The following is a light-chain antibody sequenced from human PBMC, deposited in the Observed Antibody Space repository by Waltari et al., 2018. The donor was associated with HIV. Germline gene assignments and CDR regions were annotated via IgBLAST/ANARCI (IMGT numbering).Light chain of an antibody. Sequence: IILTQSLSFVSASPGDRVTFACRANQTISTYLAWYQQRPGKAPELLIYGASSLHIGVPSRFSATGSGTDFRLTITNLQPEDFGIYFCQQMNSYPLTFGGGTKLELK. CDR2: GAS. CDR1: QTISTY. J-gene: IGKJ4*01. V-gene: IGKV1-9*01. CDR3: QQMNSYPLT.